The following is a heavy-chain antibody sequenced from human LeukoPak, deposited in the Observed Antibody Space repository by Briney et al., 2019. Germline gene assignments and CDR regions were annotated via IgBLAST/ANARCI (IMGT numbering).Heavy chain of an antibody. CDR1: GASINAYY. J-gene: IGHJ5*02. D-gene: IGHD2-21*01. V-gene: IGHV4-59*08. CDR2: IYYSGST. CDR3: ARHVLWWSNWFGP. Sequence: SETLSLTCTVSGASINAYYWSWIRQPPGKGLEWIGYIYYSGSTNYNPSLKSRVTMSVDTSSNHVSLKLSSVTAADTAVYYCARHVLWWSNWFGPWGQGTLVTVSS.